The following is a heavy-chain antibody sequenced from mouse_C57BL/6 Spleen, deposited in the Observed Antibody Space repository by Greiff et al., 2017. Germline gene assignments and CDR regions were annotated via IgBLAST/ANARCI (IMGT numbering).Heavy chain of an antibody. CDR1: GYTFTSYG. Sequence: QVQLQQSGAELARPGASVKLSCKASGYTFTSYGISWVKQRTGQGLEWIGEIYPRSGNTYYNEKFKGKATLTADKSSSTAYMELRSLTSEDSAVYFCARGGLDSSGDWFAYWGQGTLVTVSA. CDR2: IYPRSGNT. V-gene: IGHV1-81*01. J-gene: IGHJ3*01. CDR3: ARGGLDSSGDWFAY. D-gene: IGHD3-2*02.